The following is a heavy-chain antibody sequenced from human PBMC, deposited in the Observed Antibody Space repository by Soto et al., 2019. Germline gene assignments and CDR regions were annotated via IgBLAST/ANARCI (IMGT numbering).Heavy chain of an antibody. CDR2: ISYDGSNK. CDR1: GFTFSSYA. V-gene: IGHV3-30-3*01. CDR3: AKANNVYYFDY. Sequence: QVQLVESGGGVVQPGRSLRLSCAASGFTFSSYAMHWVRQAPGKGLEWVAVISYDGSNKYYADFVKGRFTISRDNSKNPLYLQRSSLRAEDTAVYYCAKANNVYYFDYWGQGTLVNVSS. J-gene: IGHJ4*02.